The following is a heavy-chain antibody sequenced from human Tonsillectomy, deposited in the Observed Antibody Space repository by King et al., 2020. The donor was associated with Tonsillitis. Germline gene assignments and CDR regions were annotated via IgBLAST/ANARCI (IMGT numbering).Heavy chain of an antibody. V-gene: IGHV5-10-1*03. CDR1: GYSFTRYW. Sequence: EVQLVESGAEVKKPGESLRVSCKGSGYSFTRYWITWVRQMPGKGLEWMGKIDPSDSYTIYSPSFQGHVTISADKSISTAYLQWSSLKASDTAMYYCARRSGSGTVDYWGQGTLVTVSS. D-gene: IGHD1-14*01. CDR2: IDPSDSYT. CDR3: ARRSGSGTVDY. J-gene: IGHJ4*02.